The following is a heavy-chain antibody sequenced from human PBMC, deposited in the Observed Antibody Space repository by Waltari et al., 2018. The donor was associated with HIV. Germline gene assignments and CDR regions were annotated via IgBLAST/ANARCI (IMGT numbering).Heavy chain of an antibody. CDR1: GGSISSYY. D-gene: IGHD2-15*01. J-gene: IGHJ5*02. CDR2: IYYSGST. V-gene: IGHV4-59*01. Sequence: QVQLQESGPGLVKPSETLSLTCTVSGGSISSYYWSWIRQPPGKGLEWIGYIYYSGSTNYNPSLKSRVTISVDTSKNQFSLKLSSVTAADTAVYYCARVKGYCSGGSCYPGYNWFDPWGQGTLVTVSS. CDR3: ARVKGYCSGGSCYPGYNWFDP.